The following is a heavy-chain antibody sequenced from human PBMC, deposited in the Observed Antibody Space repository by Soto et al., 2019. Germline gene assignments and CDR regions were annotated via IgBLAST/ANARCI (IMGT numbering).Heavy chain of an antibody. Sequence: EVQLVESGGGLVKPGGSLRLSCAASGFTFSSYSMNWVRQAPGKGLECVSSISSRSSYIDYADSVKGRFTISRDNAKNSLYLQKNSLRVEDTDVYYCVGGTVTTRDYYYGMDVWGQGTTVTVSS. CDR3: VGGTVTTRDYYYGMDV. CDR2: ISSRSSYI. J-gene: IGHJ6*02. D-gene: IGHD4-4*01. CDR1: GFTFSSYS. V-gene: IGHV3-21*01.